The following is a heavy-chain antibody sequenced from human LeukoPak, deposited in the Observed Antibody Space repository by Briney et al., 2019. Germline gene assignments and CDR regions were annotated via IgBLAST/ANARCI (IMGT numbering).Heavy chain of an antibody. V-gene: IGHV1-46*01. CDR3: ARAVAAAGSY. J-gene: IGHJ4*02. D-gene: IGHD6-13*01. Sequence: ASVKVSCKASGYTFPSYFMHWVRQAPGQGLEWMGIINPTGGSTTYAQKFQGRVTMTRDTSTSTVYMELSSLRSDDTAVYYCARAVAAAGSYWGQGTLVTVSS. CDR2: INPTGGST. CDR1: GYTFPSYF.